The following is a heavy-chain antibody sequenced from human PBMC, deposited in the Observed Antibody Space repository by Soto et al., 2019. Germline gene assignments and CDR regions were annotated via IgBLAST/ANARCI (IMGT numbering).Heavy chain of an antibody. J-gene: IGHJ4*02. CDR3: AREIYDDYYSSGFDH. Sequence: PGGSLKLSCAASGFTVSSNYMSWVRQAPGKGLEWVSVIYSGGSTYYVDSVKGRFTISGDNSKNTLYLQMNSLRAEDTAVYYCAREIYDDYYSSGFDHWGQGTLVTVS. V-gene: IGHV3-66*01. CDR1: GFTVSSNY. D-gene: IGHD3-22*01. CDR2: IYSGGST.